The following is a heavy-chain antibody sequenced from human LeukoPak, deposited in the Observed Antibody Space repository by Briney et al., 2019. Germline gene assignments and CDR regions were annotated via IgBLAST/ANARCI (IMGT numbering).Heavy chain of an antibody. CDR3: ARVGYCSGGSCYSDYYYGMDV. J-gene: IGHJ6*02. CDR2: IYFSGST. Sequence: PSETLSLTCTVSGGSISSYDWSWIRQPPGKGLEWIGYIYFSGSTNYNPSLKSRVTISVDTSKNQFSLKLSSVTAADTAVYYCARVGYCSGGSCYSDYYYGMDVWGQGTTVTVSS. V-gene: IGHV4-59*01. CDR1: GGSISSYD. D-gene: IGHD2-15*01.